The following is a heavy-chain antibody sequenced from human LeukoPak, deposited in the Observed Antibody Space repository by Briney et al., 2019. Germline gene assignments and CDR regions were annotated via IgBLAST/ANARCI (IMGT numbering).Heavy chain of an antibody. CDR2: IYGGNGNT. V-gene: IGHV1-3*01. Sequence: ASVKVSCKASGYTFTSYAMHWVRQAPGQRLEWMGWIYGGNGNTKYSQKFQGRVSITRDTSASTVYMELSSLGSEDTAVNYCARGWGGDCYHVHWGQGTLVTVSS. CDR3: ARGWGGDCYHVH. D-gene: IGHD2-21*02. CDR1: GYTFTSYA. J-gene: IGHJ4*02.